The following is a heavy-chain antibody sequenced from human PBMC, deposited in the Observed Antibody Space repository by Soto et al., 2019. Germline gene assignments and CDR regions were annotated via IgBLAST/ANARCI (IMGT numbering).Heavy chain of an antibody. J-gene: IGHJ5*02. CDR3: ARPQALFGLVVTGNWFDP. CDR2: ISSTGSDT. V-gene: IGHV3-21*05. D-gene: IGHD3-3*01. CDR1: GFSVTGHS. Sequence: VQLVESGGGLVRPGGSLRLSCVASGFSVTGHSFNFVRQAPGKGLEWLAYISSTGSDTQHADAVKGRFTISRDNAQNSVFLQMNSLRDEDTAIYVCARPQALFGLVVTGNWFDPWGQGTLVSVSS.